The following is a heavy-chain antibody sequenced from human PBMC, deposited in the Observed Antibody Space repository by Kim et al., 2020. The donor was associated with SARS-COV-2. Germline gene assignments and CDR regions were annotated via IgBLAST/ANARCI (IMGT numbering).Heavy chain of an antibody. CDR3: ARLFSSNYYFAASDY. J-gene: IGHJ4*02. Sequence: SETLSLTCSVSGGSISAYYWSWIRQSPGKGLEWIGYIHYSGGTTYNPSLKSRVTISVDRSKKQFSLTLASVSAADTGIYYCARLFSSNYYFAASDYWGQG. D-gene: IGHD3-22*01. CDR2: IHYSGGT. CDR1: GGSISAYY. V-gene: IGHV4-59*08.